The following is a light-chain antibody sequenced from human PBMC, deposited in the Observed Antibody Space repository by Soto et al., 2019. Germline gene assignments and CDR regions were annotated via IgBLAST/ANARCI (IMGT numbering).Light chain of an antibody. CDR2: GAS. J-gene: IGKJ1*01. CDR1: QSVSSSY. CDR3: QQYGSSHLT. V-gene: IGKV3-20*01. Sequence: EIVLTQSPGTLSLSPGEKATLSCRASQSVSSSYLAWYQQKPGQAPRLLIYGASSRATGIPDRFSGSGSGTDFTLFISRLEPEDFAVYYCQQYGSSHLTFCQGTKLEIK.